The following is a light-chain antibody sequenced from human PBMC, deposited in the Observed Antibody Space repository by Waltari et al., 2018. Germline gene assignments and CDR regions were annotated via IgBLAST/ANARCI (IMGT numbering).Light chain of an antibody. CDR2: KAS. CDR1: QSISTW. Sequence: DIQMTQSPSSLSASVGDKVTITCRASQSISTWLAWFQLKPGKAPKLHIYKASNLESGFPSRFSGSGSGTEFTLTISSLLPEDFATYYCQQYNSDSHSFGQGTRLEIK. V-gene: IGKV1-5*03. J-gene: IGKJ2*01. CDR3: QQYNSDSHS.